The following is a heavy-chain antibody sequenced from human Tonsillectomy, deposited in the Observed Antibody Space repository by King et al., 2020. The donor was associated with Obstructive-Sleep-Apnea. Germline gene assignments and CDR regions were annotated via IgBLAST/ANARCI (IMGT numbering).Heavy chain of an antibody. CDR3: ARSPYIAAAGSYYYYGMDV. D-gene: IGHD6-13*01. Sequence: VQLVESGAEVKKPGASVKVSCKASGYTFTSYDINWVRQATGQGLEWMGWMNPNSGNTGYAQTFQGRVTMTRNTSISTAYMELSSLRSEDTAVYYCARSPYIAAAGSYYYYGMDVWGQGTTVTVSS. V-gene: IGHV1-8*01. CDR1: GYTFTSYD. J-gene: IGHJ6*02. CDR2: MNPNSGNT.